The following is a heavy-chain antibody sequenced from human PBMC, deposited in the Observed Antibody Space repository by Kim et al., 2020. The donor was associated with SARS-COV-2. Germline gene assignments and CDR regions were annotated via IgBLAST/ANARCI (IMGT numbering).Heavy chain of an antibody. CDR3: ARMVRGVIITGYNWFDP. J-gene: IGHJ5*02. Sequence: SETLSLTCSVSGGSISSGGYHWSWIRQHPGKGLESIGYIYYSGSTYYNPSLKSRVTISVDTSKNQFSLKLSSVTAADTAVYYCARMVRGVIITGYNWFDP. CDR1: GGSISSGGYH. CDR2: IYYSGST. D-gene: IGHD3-10*01. V-gene: IGHV4-31*03.